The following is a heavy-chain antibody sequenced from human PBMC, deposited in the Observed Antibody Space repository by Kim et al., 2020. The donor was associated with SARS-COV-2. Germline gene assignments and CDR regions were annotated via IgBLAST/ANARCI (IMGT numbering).Heavy chain of an antibody. V-gene: IGHV2-5*02. CDR2: IYWDDDK. CDR1: GFSLSTSGVG. D-gene: IGHD3-10*01. CDR3: AHRGGDYGSGSSYWYFDL. J-gene: IGHJ2*01. Sequence: SGPTLVKPTQTLTLTCTFSGFSLSTSGVGVGWIRQPPGKALEWLALIYWDDDKRYSPSLKSRLTITKDTSKNQVVLTMTNMDPVDTATYYCAHRGGDYGSGSSYWYFDLWGRGTLVTVSS.